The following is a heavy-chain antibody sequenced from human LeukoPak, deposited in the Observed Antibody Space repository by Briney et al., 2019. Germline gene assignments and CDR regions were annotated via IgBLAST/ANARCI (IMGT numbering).Heavy chain of an antibody. CDR3: ARHERGGGDFDY. J-gene: IGHJ4*02. D-gene: IGHD3-10*01. V-gene: IGHV4-59*08. CDR1: VGSISRYY. CDR2: IYYSGST. Sequence: SHTLSLTCTVSVGSISRYYWSWIRQPPAKGLEWIGYIYYSGSTNYNPSLKSRVTISVDTSKNQFSLKLSSVTAADTAVYYCARHERGGGDFDYWGQGTLVTVSS.